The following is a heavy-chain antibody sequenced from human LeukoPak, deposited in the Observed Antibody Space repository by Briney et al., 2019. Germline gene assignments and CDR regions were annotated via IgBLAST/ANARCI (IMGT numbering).Heavy chain of an antibody. J-gene: IGHJ5*02. CDR3: AREVIAAHNWFDP. V-gene: IGHV4-59*12. CDR1: GGSISSYY. Sequence: SETLSLTCTVSGGSISSYYWSWIRQPPGKGLEWIGYIYYSGSTNYNPSLKSRVTISVDTSKNQFSLKLSSVTAADTAVYYCAREVIAAHNWFDPWGQGTLVTVSS. CDR2: IYYSGST. D-gene: IGHD6-6*01.